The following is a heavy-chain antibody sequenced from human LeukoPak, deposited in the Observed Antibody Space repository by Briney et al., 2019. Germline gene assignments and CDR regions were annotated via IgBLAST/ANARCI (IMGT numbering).Heavy chain of an antibody. CDR1: GFTFSSYG. CDR2: ISSSGSTI. D-gene: IGHD2-15*01. J-gene: IGHJ3*02. V-gene: IGHV3-48*03. Sequence: GGSLRLSCAASGFTFSSYGMNWVRQAPGKGLEWVSYISSSGSTIYYADSVKGRFTISRDNATNSLYLQMNSLRAEDTAVYYCARDCGGGSCYGPYDAFDIWGQGTMVTVSS. CDR3: ARDCGGGSCYGPYDAFDI.